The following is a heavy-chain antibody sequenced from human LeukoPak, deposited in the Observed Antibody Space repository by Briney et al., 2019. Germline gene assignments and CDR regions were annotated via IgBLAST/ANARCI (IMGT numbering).Heavy chain of an antibody. D-gene: IGHD2-21*02. CDR2: ISGSGGST. Sequence: GGSLRLSCAASEFTFSSYGMSWVRQAPGKGLEWVSAISGSGGSTYYADSVKGRFTISRDNSKNTLYLQMNSLRAEDTAVYYCAKDYCGGDCYIYYYYMDVWGKGTTVTISS. J-gene: IGHJ6*03. V-gene: IGHV3-23*01. CDR1: EFTFSSYG. CDR3: AKDYCGGDCYIYYYYMDV.